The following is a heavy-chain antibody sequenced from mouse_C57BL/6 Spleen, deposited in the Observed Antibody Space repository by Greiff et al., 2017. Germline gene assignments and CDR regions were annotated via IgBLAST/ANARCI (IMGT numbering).Heavy chain of an antibody. CDR3: ELGQEAWFAY. V-gene: IGHV1-82*01. Sequence: QVQLKESGPELVKPGASVKISCKASGYAFSSSWMNWVKQRPGKGLEWIGRIYPGDGDTNYNGKFKGKATLTADKSSSTAYMQLSSLTSEDSAVYFCELGQEAWFAYWGQGTLVTVSA. CDR1: GYAFSSSW. D-gene: IGHD4-1*01. J-gene: IGHJ3*01. CDR2: IYPGDGDT.